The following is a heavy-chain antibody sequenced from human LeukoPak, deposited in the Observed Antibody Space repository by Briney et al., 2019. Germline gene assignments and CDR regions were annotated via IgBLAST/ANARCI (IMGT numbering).Heavy chain of an antibody. CDR1: GYTLTELS. V-gene: IGHV1-24*01. D-gene: IGHD4-17*01. J-gene: IGHJ4*02. Sequence: PGASVKVSCKVSGYTLTELSMHWVRQAPGKGLEWMGGFDPEDSETIYAQKFQGRVTMTEDTSTDTAYMELSSLRSEDTAVYYCATEIMTTVTTGQFDYWGQGTLVTVSS. CDR2: FDPEDSET. CDR3: ATEIMTTVTTGQFDY.